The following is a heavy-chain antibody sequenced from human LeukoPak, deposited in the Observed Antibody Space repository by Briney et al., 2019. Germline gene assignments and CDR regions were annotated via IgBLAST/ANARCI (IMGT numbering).Heavy chain of an antibody. V-gene: IGHV3-72*01. CDR1: GFMFSDNY. D-gene: IGHD3-9*01. CDR2: IRNRARGYTT. CDR3: ARLFGIDWSIDYFDS. Sequence: GGSLKLSCAGSGFMFSDNYMDWVRQPPGKGLEWVGRIRNRARGYTTEYAASVKGRFTVSRDDSKNSVYLQMNSLKTEDTAVYYCARLFGIDWSIDYFDSWGQGTLVTVSS. J-gene: IGHJ4*02.